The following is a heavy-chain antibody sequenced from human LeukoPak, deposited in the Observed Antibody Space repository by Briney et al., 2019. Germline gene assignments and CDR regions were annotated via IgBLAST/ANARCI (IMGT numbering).Heavy chain of an antibody. CDR3: TTTAGYNYGQY. CDR1: GFTFSSYG. CDR2: ISYDGSNK. Sequence: PGGSLRLSCAASGFTFSSYGMHWVRQAPGKGLEWVAVISYDGSNKYYADSARGRFTISRDNSKNTLYLQMNSLRAEDTAIYYCTTTAGYNYGQYWGQGTLVTVSS. D-gene: IGHD5-18*01. V-gene: IGHV3-30*03. J-gene: IGHJ4*02.